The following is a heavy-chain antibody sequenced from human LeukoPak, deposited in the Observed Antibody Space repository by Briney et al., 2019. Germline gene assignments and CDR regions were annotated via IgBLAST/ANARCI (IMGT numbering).Heavy chain of an antibody. CDR1: GGSFSGYY. V-gene: IGHV4-34*01. J-gene: IGHJ3*02. D-gene: IGHD3-22*01. CDR3: ARETGYYYDNSGFYPGAFDI. Sequence: SETLSLTCAVYGGSFSGYYWSWIRQPPGKGLEWIGEINHSGSTNYNPSLKSRVTISVDRSKNQFSLKLSSVTAADTAVFYCARETGYYYDNSGFYPGAFDIWGQGTMVTVSS. CDR2: INHSGST.